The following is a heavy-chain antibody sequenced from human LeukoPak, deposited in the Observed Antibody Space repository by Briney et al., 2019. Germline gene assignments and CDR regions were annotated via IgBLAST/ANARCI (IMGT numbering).Heavy chain of an antibody. Sequence: GGSLRLSCAASGFTFSNYAMTWVRQAPGKGLEWVSSLSGSGGSTYYADSVEGRFTISRDNSKNTLYLEMNNLRAEDTAVYYCANSYTSSSRTPFDCWGQGTLVTVSS. D-gene: IGHD6-6*01. J-gene: IGHJ4*02. CDR1: GFTFSNYA. CDR3: ANSYTSSSRTPFDC. CDR2: LSGSGGST. V-gene: IGHV3-23*01.